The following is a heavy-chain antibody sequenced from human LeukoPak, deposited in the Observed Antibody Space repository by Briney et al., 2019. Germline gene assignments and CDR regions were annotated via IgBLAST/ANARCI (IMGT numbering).Heavy chain of an antibody. V-gene: IGHV3-7*01. J-gene: IGHJ4*02. Sequence: GGSLRLSCAASGFTFSSYWMSWVRQAPGKGLEWVANIKQDGSEKYYVDSVKSRFTISRDNAKNSLYLQMNSLRAEDTAVYYCAREYSSGWYGYWGQGTLVTVSS. CDR3: AREYSSGWYGY. CDR2: IKQDGSEK. CDR1: GFTFSSYW. D-gene: IGHD6-19*01.